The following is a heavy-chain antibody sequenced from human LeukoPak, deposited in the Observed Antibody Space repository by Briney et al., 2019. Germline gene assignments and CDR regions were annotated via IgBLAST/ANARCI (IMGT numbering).Heavy chain of an antibody. J-gene: IGHJ4*02. V-gene: IGHV3-7*03. D-gene: IGHD3-22*01. CDR1: GFPFSSYS. CDR3: AKGDYYDSSGSADY. Sequence: GGSLRLSCAASGFPFSSYSMTWVRQAPGKGLEWVANIKPDGTTKFYVDSVKGRFTISRDNSKNTLYLQMNSLRAEDTAVYYCAKGDYYDSSGSADYWGQGTLVTVSS. CDR2: IKPDGTTK.